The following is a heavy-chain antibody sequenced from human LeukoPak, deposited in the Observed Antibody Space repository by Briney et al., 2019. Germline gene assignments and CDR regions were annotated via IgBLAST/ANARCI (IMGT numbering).Heavy chain of an antibody. V-gene: IGHV3-53*01. Sequence: GGSLRLSCAASGFTVSGKYMSWVRQAPGKGLEWVSILYSGGSTYYADSVEGRFTISRDSSKNTLYLQMNSLRAEDTAVYFCAAGLEGFVYWGQGTLVTVSS. CDR2: LYSGGST. D-gene: IGHD6-6*01. J-gene: IGHJ4*02. CDR3: AAGLEGFVY. CDR1: GFTVSGKY.